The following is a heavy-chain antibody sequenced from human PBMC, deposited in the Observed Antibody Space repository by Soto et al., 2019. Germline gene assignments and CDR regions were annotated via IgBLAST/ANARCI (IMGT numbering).Heavy chain of an antibody. CDR3: AKPNRVVAAAAGRGPIDY. V-gene: IGHV3-23*01. CDR1: GFTFSNYA. D-gene: IGHD6-13*01. J-gene: IGHJ4*02. CDR2: VGGSGGNT. Sequence: VQLLESGGGLVQPGGSLRLSCAASGFTFSNYAMSWVRQAPGKGLEWVSAVGGSGGNTYYADSVQGRFTISRDNFKHRRNLQMNSLRAEDTGVYYCAKPNRVVAAAAGRGPIDYRGQGTLVTVSS.